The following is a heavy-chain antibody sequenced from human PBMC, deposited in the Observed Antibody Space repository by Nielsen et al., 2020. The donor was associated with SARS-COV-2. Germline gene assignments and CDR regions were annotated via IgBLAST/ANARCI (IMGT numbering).Heavy chain of an antibody. V-gene: IGHV2-5*02. Sequence: SGPTLVKPTQTLTLTCTFSGFSMSTTGVAVGWLRQPPGKALERLALIYWDDDERLSPSLESRLTITKDTSKNQVVLTLTNMDPVDTGTYYCAHRQLSGDSFDYWGQGTLVTVSS. CDR2: IYWDDDE. CDR3: AHRQLSGDSFDY. J-gene: IGHJ4*02. CDR1: GFSMSTTGVA. D-gene: IGHD4-17*01.